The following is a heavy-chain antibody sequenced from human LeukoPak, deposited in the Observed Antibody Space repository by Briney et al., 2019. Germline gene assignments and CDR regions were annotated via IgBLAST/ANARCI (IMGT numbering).Heavy chain of an antibody. V-gene: IGHV4-59*08. CDR1: GGSISSYY. CDR2: IYYSGST. Sequence: SETLSLTCTVSGGSISSYYWSWIRQPPGKGLEWIGYIYYSGSTNYNPSLKSRVTISVDTSKNQFSLKLSSVTAADTAVYYCERHNIVVVPAAMGSWFDPWGQGTLVTVSS. D-gene: IGHD2-2*01. J-gene: IGHJ5*02. CDR3: ERHNIVVVPAAMGSWFDP.